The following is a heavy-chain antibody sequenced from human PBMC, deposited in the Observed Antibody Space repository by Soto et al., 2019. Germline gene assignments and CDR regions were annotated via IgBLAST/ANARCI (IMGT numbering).Heavy chain of an antibody. Sequence: QVQLQESGPGLVKPSETLSLTCTVSGGSISSYYWSWIRQPAGKGLEWIGRIYTSGSTNYNPSLTSRVTMSVDTSKNQFSLKLSSVTAADTAVYYCARDHIVVVPAAISWFDPWGQGTLVTVSS. D-gene: IGHD2-2*01. CDR3: ARDHIVVVPAAISWFDP. V-gene: IGHV4-4*07. J-gene: IGHJ5*02. CDR1: GGSISSYY. CDR2: IYTSGST.